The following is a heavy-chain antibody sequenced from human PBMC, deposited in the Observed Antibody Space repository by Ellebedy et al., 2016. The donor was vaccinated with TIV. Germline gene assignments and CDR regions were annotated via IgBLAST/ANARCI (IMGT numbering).Heavy chain of an antibody. D-gene: IGHD3-3*01. CDR3: ARLTSGYYANFDY. CDR2: IYYNGDT. CDR1: GGSISSYY. V-gene: IGHV4-59*01. J-gene: IGHJ4*02. Sequence: SETLSLXCTVSGGSISSYYWSWIRQPPGKGLEWIGYIYYNGDTNYNPSLKSRVTISVDTSKDQFSLKLSSVTAADTAVYYCARLTSGYYANFDYWGQGTLVTVSS.